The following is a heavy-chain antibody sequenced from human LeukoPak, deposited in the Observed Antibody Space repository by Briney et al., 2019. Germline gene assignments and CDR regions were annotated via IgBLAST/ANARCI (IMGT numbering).Heavy chain of an antibody. V-gene: IGHV6-1*01. J-gene: IGHJ4*02. CDR3: ARVSTVVTPGGFDY. CDR1: GGSVSSNSAA. Sequence: SQTLSLTCAISGGSVSSNSAAWNWIRQSPSRGLEWLGRTYYRSKWYNDYAVSVKSRITINPDTSKNQFSLQLNSVTPEDTAVYYCARVSTVVTPGGFDYWGQGTLVTVSS. D-gene: IGHD4-23*01. CDR2: TYYRSKWYN.